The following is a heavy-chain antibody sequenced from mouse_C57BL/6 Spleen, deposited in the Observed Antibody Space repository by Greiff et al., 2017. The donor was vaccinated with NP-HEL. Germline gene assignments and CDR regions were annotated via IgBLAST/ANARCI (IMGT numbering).Heavy chain of an antibody. D-gene: IGHD4-1*01. CDR3: ARGNWDWFAY. CDR1: GYSFTGYY. CDR2: INPSTGGT. V-gene: IGHV1-42*01. J-gene: IGHJ3*01. Sequence: VQLKQSGPELVKPGASVKISCKASGYSFTGYYMNWVKQSPEKSLEWIGEINPSTGGTTYNQKFKAKATLTVDKSSSTAYMQLKSLSSEDSAVYYCARGNWDWFAYWGQGTLVTVSA.